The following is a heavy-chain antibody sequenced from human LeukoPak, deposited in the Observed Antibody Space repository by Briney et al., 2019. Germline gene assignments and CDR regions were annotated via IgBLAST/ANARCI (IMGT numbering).Heavy chain of an antibody. CDR1: GYTFTSNW. J-gene: IGHJ4*02. D-gene: IGHD3-10*01. Sequence: KVSCKASGYTFTSNWIAWVRQMPGKGLEWMGIIYPGDSDTRYSPSFQGQVTISADKSISTAYLQWSSLKASDTAMYYCARPLLGPYYFDYWGQGTLVTVSS. CDR2: IYPGDSDT. CDR3: ARPLLGPYYFDY. V-gene: IGHV5-51*01.